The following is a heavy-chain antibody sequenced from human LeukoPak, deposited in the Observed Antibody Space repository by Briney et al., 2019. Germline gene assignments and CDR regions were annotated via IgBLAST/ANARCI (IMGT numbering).Heavy chain of an antibody. CDR3: ARDPAKAMVKSPGFTSWSY. Sequence: GGSLRLSCAASGFTFSSYEMNWVRQAPGKGLEWVSYISSSGSTIYYADSVKGRLTISRDNAKNSLYLQMNSLRAEDTAVYYCARDPAKAMVKSPGFTSWSYWGQGTLVTVSS. J-gene: IGHJ4*02. CDR2: ISSSGSTI. CDR1: GFTFSSYE. D-gene: IGHD5-18*01. V-gene: IGHV3-48*03.